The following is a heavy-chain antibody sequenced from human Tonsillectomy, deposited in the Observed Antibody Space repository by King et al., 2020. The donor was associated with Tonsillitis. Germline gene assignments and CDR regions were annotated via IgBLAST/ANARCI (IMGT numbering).Heavy chain of an antibody. CDR1: GFSLSNSRLG. CDR3: ARIRSLYYYDSSGIDAFDI. CDR2: IFSDDEK. V-gene: IGHV2-26*01. Sequence: ITLKESGPVLVRPPDTLTLTCSVSGFSLSNSRLGVSWIRQPPGKALEWLAHIFSDDEKSYTTSLKTRLTISKDTSKSQVVLTMTNVDPVDTATYYCARIRSLYYYDSSGIDAFDIWGQGTMVTVSS. D-gene: IGHD3-22*01. J-gene: IGHJ3*02.